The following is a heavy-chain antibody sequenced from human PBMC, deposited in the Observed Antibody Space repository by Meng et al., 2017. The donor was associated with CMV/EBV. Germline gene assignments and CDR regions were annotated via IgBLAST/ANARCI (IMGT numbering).Heavy chain of an antibody. V-gene: IGHV4-59*01. Sequence: GSLRLSCAASGFTFSSYWMSWIRQPPGKGLEWIGYIYYSGSTNYNPSLKSRVTISVDTSKNQFSLKLSSVTAADTAVYYCARLGGVTIFGVVIPNWFDPWGQGTLVTVSS. D-gene: IGHD3-3*01. J-gene: IGHJ5*02. CDR2: IYYSGST. CDR3: ARLGGVTIFGVVIPNWFDP. CDR1: GFTFSSYW.